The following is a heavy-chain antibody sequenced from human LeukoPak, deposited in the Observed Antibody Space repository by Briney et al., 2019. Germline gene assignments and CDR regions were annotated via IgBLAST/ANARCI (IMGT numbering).Heavy chain of an antibody. D-gene: IGHD5-18*01. V-gene: IGHV4-59*01. CDR2: IYYSGST. Sequence: PSETLSLTCTVSGGSISSYYWSWIRQPPGKGLEWIGYIYYSGSTNYNPSLKSRVTISVDTSKNQFSLKLSSVTAADTAVYYCARLGSADTADGGAFDIWGQGTMVTVSS. CDR1: GGSISSYY. CDR3: ARLGSADTADGGAFDI. J-gene: IGHJ3*02.